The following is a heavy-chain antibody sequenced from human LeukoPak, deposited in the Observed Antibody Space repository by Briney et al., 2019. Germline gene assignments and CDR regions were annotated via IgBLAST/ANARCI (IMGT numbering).Heavy chain of an antibody. CDR2: IYSSGST. CDR1: GHSISSDYY. Sequence: PSETLSLTCTVSGHSISSDYYWGWIRQPPGKGLEWIGSIYSSGSTYYNPSLKRRVTISVDTSKNQFSLKLSSVTAADTAIYYCARASINPERRAFDMWSQGSLVTVSA. V-gene: IGHV4-38-2*02. J-gene: IGHJ3*02. CDR3: ARASINPERRAFDM. D-gene: IGHD5-12*01.